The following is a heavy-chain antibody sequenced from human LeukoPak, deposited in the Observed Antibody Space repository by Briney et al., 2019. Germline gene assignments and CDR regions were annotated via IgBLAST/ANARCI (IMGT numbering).Heavy chain of an antibody. CDR1: GFTFSSTS. D-gene: IGHD3-22*01. CDR3: AKDRDYYDSSGYYSGAFDI. V-gene: IGHV3-23*01. Sequence: GGSLRLSCAASGFTFSSTSMSWVRQAPGKGLEWVSAISGSGGSTYYADSVKGRFTISRDNSKNTLYLQMNSLRAEDTAVYYCAKDRDYYDSSGYYSGAFDIWGQGTMVTVSS. J-gene: IGHJ3*02. CDR2: ISGSGGST.